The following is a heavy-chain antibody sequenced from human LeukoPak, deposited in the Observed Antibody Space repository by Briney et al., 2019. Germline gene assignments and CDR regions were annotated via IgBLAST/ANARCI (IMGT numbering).Heavy chain of an antibody. CDR1: GYTFTDYY. CDR3: ARSYFDVLTNYYMWLAP. CDR2: INLNSGDT. D-gene: IGHD3-9*01. J-gene: IGHJ5*02. V-gene: IGHV1-2*02. Sequence: ASVKVSCKASGYTFTDYYIHWVRQAPGQGLEWMGWINLNSGDTYYAQNFQDRVTMTGDTSISTAYLELSSLRSDDTAVFYCARSYFDVLTNYYMWLAPWGQGTLATVSS.